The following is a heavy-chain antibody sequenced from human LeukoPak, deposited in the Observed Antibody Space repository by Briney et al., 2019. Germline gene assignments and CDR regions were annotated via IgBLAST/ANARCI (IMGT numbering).Heavy chain of an antibody. J-gene: IGHJ5*02. CDR1: GFTLSIYI. D-gene: IGHD1-26*01. Sequence: GGSLRLSCAASGFTLSIYIMNWVRQAPGKGLEWVSSISGSSSYIYYADSVRGRFTISRGNAKNSLYLQMNSLRAEDTAVYYCARGGSLRFDPWGQGTLVTVSS. CDR2: ISGSSSYI. V-gene: IGHV3-21*01. CDR3: ARGGSLRFDP.